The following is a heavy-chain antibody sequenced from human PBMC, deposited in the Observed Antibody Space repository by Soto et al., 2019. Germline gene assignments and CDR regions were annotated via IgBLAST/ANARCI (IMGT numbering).Heavy chain of an antibody. V-gene: IGHV4-34*01. CDR3: ARGYGRTFDY. Sequence: QVQLQQWGAGLLKPSETLSLTCAVYGGSFSGYYWNWIRQPPGKGLEWIGEINHSGSTNYNPSLQSRVTISLDTSKNQFSLKLSSMTAADTAVYYCARGYGRTFDYWGQGTLVTVSS. CDR2: INHSGST. CDR1: GGSFSGYY. D-gene: IGHD3-10*01. J-gene: IGHJ4*02.